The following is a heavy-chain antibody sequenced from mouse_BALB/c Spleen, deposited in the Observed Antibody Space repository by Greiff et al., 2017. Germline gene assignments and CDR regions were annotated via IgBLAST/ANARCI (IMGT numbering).Heavy chain of an antibody. CDR2: IDPANGNT. Sequence: EVHLVESGAELVKPGASVKLSCTASGFNIKDTYMHWVKQRPEQGLEWIGRIDPANGNTKYDPKFQGKATITADTSSNTAYLQLSSLTSEDTAVYYCASPLIYYDYVAWFAYWGQGTLVTVSA. CDR3: ASPLIYYDYVAWFAY. CDR1: GFNIKDTY. J-gene: IGHJ3*01. D-gene: IGHD2-4*01. V-gene: IGHV14-3*02.